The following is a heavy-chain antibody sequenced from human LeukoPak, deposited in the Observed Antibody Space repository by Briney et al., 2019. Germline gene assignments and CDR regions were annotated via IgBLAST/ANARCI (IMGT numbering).Heavy chain of an antibody. Sequence: PSETLSLTCTVSGGSISSSSYYWGWIRQPPGKGLEWIGSIYYSGSTYYNPSLKSRVTISVDPSENQFSLKLSSVTAADTAVYYCARALYSGSYYDKDYYYYYMDVWGKGTTVTVSS. J-gene: IGHJ6*03. CDR3: ARALYSGSYYDKDYYYYYMDV. D-gene: IGHD1-26*01. CDR2: IYYSGST. V-gene: IGHV4-39*07. CDR1: GGSISSSSYY.